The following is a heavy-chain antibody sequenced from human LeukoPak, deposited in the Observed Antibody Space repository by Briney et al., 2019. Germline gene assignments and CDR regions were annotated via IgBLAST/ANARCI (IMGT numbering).Heavy chain of an antibody. CDR2: FDPEDGET. CDR1: GYTLTELS. V-gene: IGHV1-24*01. J-gene: IGHJ4*02. CDR3: ATVSRSSGYYPYYFDY. Sequence: ASVTVPCTVSGYTLTELSMHWVRQAPGKGLGWMGGFDPEDGETIYAQKFQGRVTMTEDTSTDTAYMELSSLRSEDTAVYYCATVSRSSGYYPYYFDYWGQGTLVTVSS. D-gene: IGHD3-22*01.